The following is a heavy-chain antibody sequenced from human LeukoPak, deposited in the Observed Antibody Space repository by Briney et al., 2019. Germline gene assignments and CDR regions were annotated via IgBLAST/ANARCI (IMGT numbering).Heavy chain of an antibody. J-gene: IGHJ6*02. Sequence: SETLSLTCTVSGSSISSGSYYWGWIRQPPGKGLEWIGSIYYSGSTYYNPSLKSRVTISVDTSKNQFSLKLSSVTAADTAVYYCARQGPGYSSSWYGAFRVDYYYYYGMDVWGQGTTVTVSS. CDR2: IYYSGST. D-gene: IGHD6-13*01. CDR3: ARQGPGYSSSWYGAFRVDYYYYYGMDV. V-gene: IGHV4-39*01. CDR1: GSSISSGSYY.